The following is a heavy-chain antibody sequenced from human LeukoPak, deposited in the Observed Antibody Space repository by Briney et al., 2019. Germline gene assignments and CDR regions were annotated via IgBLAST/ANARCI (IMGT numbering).Heavy chain of an antibody. D-gene: IGHD3-22*01. CDR2: ISGTGGST. J-gene: IGHJ4*02. V-gene: IGHV3-23*01. CDR3: CRGYYDSSGHVFDF. CDR1: GFTFSSYA. Sequence: GGSLRLSCAASGFTFSSYAMSWVRQAPGKGLEWVSAISGTGGSTYYADSVKGRFTLSRDNSKNTLYLQMNSLRAEDTAVYYCCRGYYDSSGHVFDFWGQGTLVTVSS.